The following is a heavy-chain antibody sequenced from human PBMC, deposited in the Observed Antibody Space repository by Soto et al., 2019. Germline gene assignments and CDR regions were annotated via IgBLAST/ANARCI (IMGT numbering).Heavy chain of an antibody. J-gene: IGHJ6*02. CDR3: ARTSAAGKNYNGMDV. V-gene: IGHV5-51*01. D-gene: IGHD6-13*01. Sequence: GESLKISCKGSGYSFTSFWIGWERQMPGKGLEWMGIIYPGDSDTRYSPSFQGQVTISADKSISTAYLQWSSLKASDTAMYYCARTSAAGKNYNGMDVWGQGTTVTVSS. CDR2: IYPGDSDT. CDR1: GYSFTSFW.